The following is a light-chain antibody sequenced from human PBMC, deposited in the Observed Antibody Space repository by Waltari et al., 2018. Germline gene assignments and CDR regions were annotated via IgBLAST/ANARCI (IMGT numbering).Light chain of an antibody. J-gene: IGKJ2*01. CDR2: KAS. CDR1: QSISSG. V-gene: IGKV1-5*03. CDR3: QQYNSYPYT. Sequence: IQMPQSPSTRSASVGDRVTITCRARQSISSGLAWYQQKPGKAPKLLIYKASSLESGVPSRFSGSGSGTEFTLTISSLQPDDFATYYCQQYNSYPYTFGQGTKLEIK.